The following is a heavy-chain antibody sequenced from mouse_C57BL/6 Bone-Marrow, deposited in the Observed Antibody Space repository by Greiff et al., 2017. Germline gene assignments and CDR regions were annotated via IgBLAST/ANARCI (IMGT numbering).Heavy chain of an antibody. D-gene: IGHD2-2*01. V-gene: IGHV5-17*01. CDR2: ISSGSSTI. CDR1: GFTFSDYG. CDR3: ANNYGYPWYFDV. J-gene: IGHJ1*03. Sequence: EVQRVESGGGLVKPGGSLKLSCAASGFTFSDYGMHWVRQAPEKGLEWVAYISSGSSTIYYADTVKGRFTISRDNAKNTLFLQMTSLRSEDTAMYYCANNYGYPWYFDVWGTGTTVTVSS.